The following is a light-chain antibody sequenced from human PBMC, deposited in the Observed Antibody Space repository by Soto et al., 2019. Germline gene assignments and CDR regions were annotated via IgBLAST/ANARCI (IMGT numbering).Light chain of an antibody. CDR1: SSDVGGHDY. CDR2: EAF. Sequence: QSALTQVASVSGSPGQSITISCTATSSDVGGHDYVSWYLQHPGKAPKLLIYEAFNRPSGVSDRFSGSKSGSTASLTISGLQAEDEGDYYCSSFTSTNPWVFGVGTKLTVL. J-gene: IGLJ3*02. V-gene: IGLV2-14*01. CDR3: SSFTSTNPWV.